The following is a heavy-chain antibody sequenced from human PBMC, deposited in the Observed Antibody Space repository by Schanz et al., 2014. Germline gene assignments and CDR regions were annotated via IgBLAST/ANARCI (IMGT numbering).Heavy chain of an antibody. CDR1: GFTFSDYA. V-gene: IGHV3-23*04. Sequence: EVQLEESGGGLVQPGGSLRVSCAATGFTFSDYAMSWVRQAPGKGLEWISSMYINSGSTQYADSVKGRFIISRDSSKNTLFLQMNSLRAEDTAVYFCARDGGRDGYNLAFDVWGQGTLVTVSS. J-gene: IGHJ3*01. D-gene: IGHD5-12*01. CDR2: MYINSGST. CDR3: ARDGGRDGYNLAFDV.